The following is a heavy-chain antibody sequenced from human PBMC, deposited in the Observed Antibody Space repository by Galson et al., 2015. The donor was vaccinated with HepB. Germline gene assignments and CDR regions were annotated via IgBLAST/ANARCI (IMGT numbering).Heavy chain of an antibody. J-gene: IGHJ4*02. CDR3: ARDLRSYYDILTGQESGAGY. CDR1: GSISNTYY. D-gene: IGHD3-9*01. CDR2: ISYAGYT. V-gene: IGHV4-39*07. Sequence: TLSLTCTVGGSISNTYYCAWIRQVPGQGLEWIGSISYAGYTYYNSSLKSRVSISVETSKNQFSLRLSSVTAADTAVYSCARDLRSYYDILTGQESGAGYWGQGTLVSVSS.